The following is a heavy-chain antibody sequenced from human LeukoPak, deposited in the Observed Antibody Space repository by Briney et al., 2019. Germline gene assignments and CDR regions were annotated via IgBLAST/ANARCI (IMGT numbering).Heavy chain of an antibody. CDR3: ARPRFGSRWSFDY. Sequence: GGSLRLSCAASGFTFSDYYMSWIRQAPGKGLEWVSYISSSSSYTNYADSVKGRFTISRDNAKNSLYLQMNSVRAEDTAVYYCARPRFGSRWSFDYWGQGTLVTVSS. J-gene: IGHJ4*02. CDR2: ISSSSSYT. V-gene: IGHV3-11*03. CDR1: GFTFSDYY. D-gene: IGHD6-13*01.